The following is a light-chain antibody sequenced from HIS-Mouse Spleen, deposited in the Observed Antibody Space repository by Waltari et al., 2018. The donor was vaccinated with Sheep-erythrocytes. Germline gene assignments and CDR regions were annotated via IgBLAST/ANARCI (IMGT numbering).Light chain of an antibody. CDR3: CSYAGSSTLV. J-gene: IGLJ2*01. CDR1: SRDVGCYHY. V-gene: IGLV2-23*01. Sequence: QSALTQPASVSGSPGQSITISCTGTSRDVGCYHYVSWYQQHPGKAPKLMIYEGSKRPSGVSNRFSGSKSGNTASLTISGLQAEDEADYYCCSYAGSSTLVFGGGTKLTVL. CDR2: EGS.